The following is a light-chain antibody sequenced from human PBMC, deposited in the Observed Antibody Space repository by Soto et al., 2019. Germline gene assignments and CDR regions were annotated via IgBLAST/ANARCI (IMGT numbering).Light chain of an antibody. V-gene: IGLV1-51*01. CDR1: SSNIGNNY. Sequence: QSVLTQPPSVSAAPGQKVTISCSGRSSNIGNNYVSWYQQLPGTAPKFLIYDNNKRPSGIPDRFSASKSGTSATLGITGLQTGDEADYYCGTWDSSLSVYVFGTGTKLTVL. J-gene: IGLJ1*01. CDR3: GTWDSSLSVYV. CDR2: DNN.